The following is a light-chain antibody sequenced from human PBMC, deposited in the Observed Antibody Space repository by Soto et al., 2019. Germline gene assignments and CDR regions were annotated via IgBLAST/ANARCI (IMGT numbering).Light chain of an antibody. CDR1: HSIIKW. J-gene: IGKJ4*01. V-gene: IGKV1-5*03. CDR3: QQYNTFLT. CDR2: EAS. Sequence: DIQITRSPPTLSASVIDRVTITSQDSHSIIKWLAWYRQKPVKAPKLLIYEASTLQSGVPSRFSGSGFGTEFTLTISSLQPDDLRTYYCQQYNTFLTFGGGAKVDNK.